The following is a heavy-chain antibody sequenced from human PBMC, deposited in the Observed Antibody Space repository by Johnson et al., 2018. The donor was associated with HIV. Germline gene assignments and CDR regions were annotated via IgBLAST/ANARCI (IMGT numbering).Heavy chain of an antibody. J-gene: IGHJ3*01. D-gene: IGHD5-18*01. V-gene: IGHV3-30-3*01. CDR3: ARESTAWGGDYVGYGLDV. CDR1: GFTFSSYA. Sequence: QVQLVESGGGVVQPGRSLRLSCAASGFTFSSYAMHWVRQAPGKGLEWVAVISYDGSNKYYADSVKGRFTISRDNSKNTLYLQMNSLRVDDTAVYYCARESTAWGGDYVGYGLDVWGQGTLVAVSS. CDR2: ISYDGSNK.